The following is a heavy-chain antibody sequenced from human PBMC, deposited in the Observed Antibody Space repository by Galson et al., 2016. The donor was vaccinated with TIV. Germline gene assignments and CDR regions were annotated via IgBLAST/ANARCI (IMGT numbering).Heavy chain of an antibody. D-gene: IGHD3-3*01. CDR3: ASDHEGDSWSGSYRVGYYNFMDV. J-gene: IGHJ6*03. V-gene: IGHV1-69*02. CDR1: GGTFSSFT. Sequence: SVKVSCKASGGTFSSFTISWVRQAPGQGLEWMGRIIPIFGIANYAQKFQGRLSIIADKSTSTAYMETSSLRSEDTAVYYCASDHEGDSWSGSYRVGYYNFMDVWGRGTTVTVSS. CDR2: IIPIFGIA.